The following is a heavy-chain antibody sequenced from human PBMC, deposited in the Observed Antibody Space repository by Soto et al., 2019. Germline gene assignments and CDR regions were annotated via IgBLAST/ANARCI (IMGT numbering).Heavy chain of an antibody. Sequence: QLQLQESGPGLVKPSETLSLTCTVSGGSISSSSYYWGWIRQPPGKGLEWIGSIYYSGSTYYNPSLKSRVTISVDTSKNQFSLKLSSVTAADTAVYYCRSPSVAGHHDYWGQGTLVTVSS. J-gene: IGHJ4*02. CDR3: RSPSVAGHHDY. D-gene: IGHD6-19*01. CDR2: IYYSGST. V-gene: IGHV4-39*01. CDR1: GGSISSSSYY.